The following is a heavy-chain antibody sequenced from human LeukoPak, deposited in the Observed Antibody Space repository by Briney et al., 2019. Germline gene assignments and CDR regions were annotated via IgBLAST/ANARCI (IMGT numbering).Heavy chain of an antibody. CDR3: ARDQYYYDSSGYYTREVNAFDI. Sequence: GGSLRLSCEASGFNFNYYAMHWVRQAPGKGLEYLSTISGNGADIYYADSVRGRFTISRDNSKNTLYLKMNSLRAEDTAVYYCARDQYYYDSSGYYTREVNAFDIWGQGTMVTVSS. D-gene: IGHD3-22*01. J-gene: IGHJ3*02. V-gene: IGHV3-64*02. CDR2: ISGNGADI. CDR1: GFNFNYYA.